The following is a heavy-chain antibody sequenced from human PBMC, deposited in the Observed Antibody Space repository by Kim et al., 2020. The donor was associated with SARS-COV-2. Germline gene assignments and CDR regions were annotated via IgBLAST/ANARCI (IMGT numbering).Heavy chain of an antibody. CDR2: ISSSGSTT. V-gene: IGHV3-48*03. D-gene: IGHD3-10*01. Sequence: GGSLRLSCAASGFTFSSYEMNWVRQAPGKGLEWVSYISSSGSTTYYADSVKGRFTISRDNAKNSLYLQMNSLRAEDTAVYYCARDYYGSGSSRGEYYYDSSASGAFDIWGQGTMVTVSS. J-gene: IGHJ3*02. CDR1: GFTFSSYE. CDR3: ARDYYGSGSSRGEYYYDSSASGAFDI.